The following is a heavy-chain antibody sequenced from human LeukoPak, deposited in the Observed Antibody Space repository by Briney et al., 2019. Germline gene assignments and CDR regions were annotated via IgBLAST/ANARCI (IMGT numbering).Heavy chain of an antibody. D-gene: IGHD3-22*01. Sequence: GGSLRLSCVGSGFTVSRYSLNWVRQAPGKGLEWVSYISTNSKTIKYADSVKGRFAISRDNAKDFLYLQMTSLRAEDTAVYYCASYFDSTGYFKKGHAIWGRGTLVTVSS. CDR1: GFTVSRYS. CDR2: ISTNSKTI. J-gene: IGHJ3*02. V-gene: IGHV3-48*01. CDR3: ASYFDSTGYFKKGHAI.